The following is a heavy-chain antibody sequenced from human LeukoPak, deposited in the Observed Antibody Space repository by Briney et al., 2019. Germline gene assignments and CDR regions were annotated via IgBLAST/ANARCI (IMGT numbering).Heavy chain of an antibody. CDR1: GFTFSSYE. J-gene: IGHJ5*02. V-gene: IGHV3-48*03. CDR3: ARVVRAGTNWFDP. Sequence: GGSLRLSCAASGFTFSSYEMSWVRQAPGKGLEWVSYISSSGSTIYYADSVKGRFTISRDNAKNSLYLQMNSLRAEDTAVYYCARVVRAGTNWFDPWGQGTLVTVSS. CDR2: ISSSGSTI. D-gene: IGHD2/OR15-2a*01.